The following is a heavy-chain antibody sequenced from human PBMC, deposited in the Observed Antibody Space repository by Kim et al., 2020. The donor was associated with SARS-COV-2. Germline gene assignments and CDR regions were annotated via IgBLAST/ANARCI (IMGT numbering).Heavy chain of an antibody. CDR3: ARDVREVGAFDI. J-gene: IGHJ3*02. Sequence: YAQMFQGRVTLTADKSTGTAYMDLSSLTSYDTAIYYCARDVREVGAFDIWGQGTLVTVSS. V-gene: IGHV1-69*04.